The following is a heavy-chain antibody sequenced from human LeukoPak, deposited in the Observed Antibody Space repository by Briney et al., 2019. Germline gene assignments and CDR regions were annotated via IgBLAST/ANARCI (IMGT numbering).Heavy chain of an antibody. CDR2: VYYSGST. CDR1: GGSISSYY. Sequence: SETLSLTCTVSGGSISSYYWRWIRQPPGKGLEWIGYVYYSGSTNYNPSLKSRVTISVDTSKNQFSLKLSSVTAADTAVYYCARGLTYYDFLTGYYTFPYFDYWGQGTLVTVSS. V-gene: IGHV4-59*01. J-gene: IGHJ4*02. D-gene: IGHD3-9*01. CDR3: ARGLTYYDFLTGYYTFPYFDY.